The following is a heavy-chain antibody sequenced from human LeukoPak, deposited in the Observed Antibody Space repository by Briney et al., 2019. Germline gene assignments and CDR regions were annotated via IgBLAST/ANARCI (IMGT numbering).Heavy chain of an antibody. CDR1: GGSFNGYY. J-gene: IGHJ5*02. CDR3: ARGYSGWYIRWFDP. CDR2: INHSGST. D-gene: IGHD6-19*01. Sequence: SETLSLTCAVYGGSFNGYYWSWIRQPPGKGLEWIGEINHSGSTNYSPSLKSRVTLSVDTSKNQFSLNLSSVTAADTAVYYCARGYSGWYIRWFDPWGQGTLVTVSS. V-gene: IGHV4-34*01.